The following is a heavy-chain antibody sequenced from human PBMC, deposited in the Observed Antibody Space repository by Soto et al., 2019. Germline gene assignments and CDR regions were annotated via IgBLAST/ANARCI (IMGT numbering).Heavy chain of an antibody. D-gene: IGHD4-17*01. CDR1: GGTFSSYA. J-gene: IGHJ6*02. CDR2: IIPIFGTA. Sequence: ASVKVSCKASGGTFSSYAISWVRQAPGQGLEWMGGIIPIFGTANYAQKFQGRVTITADESTSTAYMELSSLRSEDTAVYYCARGNAVTTRRYYYGMDVWGQGTTVTVSS. V-gene: IGHV1-69*13. CDR3: ARGNAVTTRRYYYGMDV.